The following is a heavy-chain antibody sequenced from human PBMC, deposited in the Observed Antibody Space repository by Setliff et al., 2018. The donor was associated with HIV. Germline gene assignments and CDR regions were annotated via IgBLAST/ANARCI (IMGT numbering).Heavy chain of an antibody. CDR3: GRVLGAARRGAAAARGYFDY. J-gene: IGHJ4*02. CDR1: GFTFSDSY. CDR2: ISSRGTTI. Sequence: PGGSLRLSCAASGFTFSDSYMSWIRQAPGKGLEWLAYISSRGTTIYYADSVKGRFSISRDNAKNSVYLQMNSLRAEDTAVYYCGRVLGAARRGAAAARGYFDYWGQGILVTVSS. D-gene: IGHD6-13*01. V-gene: IGHV3-11*01.